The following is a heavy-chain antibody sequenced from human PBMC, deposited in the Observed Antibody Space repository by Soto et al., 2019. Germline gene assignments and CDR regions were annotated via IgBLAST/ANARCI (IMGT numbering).Heavy chain of an antibody. V-gene: IGHV4-39*01. Sequence: PSETLSLTCSVSGASINSFAYYWGCIRQPPGKGLEWIGTVYYNENTYYNPSLKSRVAISVDTAKNQFSLNLRSVTAADTAIYFCARRERYYGSPGWFDPWGQGTLVTVSS. CDR2: VYYNENT. J-gene: IGHJ5*01. CDR3: ARRERYYGSPGWFDP. CDR1: GASINSFAYY. D-gene: IGHD3-10*01.